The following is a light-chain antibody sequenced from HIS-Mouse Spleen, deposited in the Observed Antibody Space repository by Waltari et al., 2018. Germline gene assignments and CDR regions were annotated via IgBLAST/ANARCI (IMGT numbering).Light chain of an antibody. CDR1: SSDVGRYKL. J-gene: IGLJ3*02. Sequence: QSALTQPASVSGSPGQSITISCTGTSSDVGRYKLVSWYQQTPVKAPKLMIYEGSKRPSGFSNRFSGSKAGNTASLTISGLQAEDEADYYCCSYAGSSTWVFGGGTKLTVL. V-gene: IGLV2-23*01. CDR2: EGS. CDR3: CSYAGSSTWV.